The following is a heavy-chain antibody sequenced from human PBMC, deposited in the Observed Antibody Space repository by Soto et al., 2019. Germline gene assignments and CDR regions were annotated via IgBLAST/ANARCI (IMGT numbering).Heavy chain of an antibody. J-gene: IGHJ4*02. CDR1: GGSISSGGYY. V-gene: IGHV4-31*03. Sequence: SETLSLTCTVSGGSISSGGYYWSWIRQHPGKGLEWIGYIYYSGSTYYNPSLKSRVTISVDTSKNQFSLKLSSVTAADTAVYYCARVGAYYDILTGPFDYWGQGTLVTVSS. D-gene: IGHD3-9*01. CDR2: IYYSGST. CDR3: ARVGAYYDILTGPFDY.